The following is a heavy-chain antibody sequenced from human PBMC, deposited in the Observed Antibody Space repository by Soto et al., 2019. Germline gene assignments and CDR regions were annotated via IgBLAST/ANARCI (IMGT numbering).Heavy chain of an antibody. Sequence: QVQLVESGGGVDQPGRSLRLSCAASGFTFSSYAIHWVRQAPGKGLEWVAVISYDGSDKYYADSVKGRFTISRDNSKDTLYLQMNSLRAEDTAVYYCARDAFCVTTTCYPDYYYYGMDVWGQGTTVTVSS. CDR3: ARDAFCVTTTCYPDYYYYGMDV. CDR2: ISYDGSDK. V-gene: IGHV3-30-3*01. J-gene: IGHJ6*02. CDR1: GFTFSSYA. D-gene: IGHD2-2*01.